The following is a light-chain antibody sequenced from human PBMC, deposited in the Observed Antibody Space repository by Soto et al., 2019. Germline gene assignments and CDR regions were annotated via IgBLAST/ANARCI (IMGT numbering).Light chain of an antibody. V-gene: IGKV3-11*01. CDR2: DAS. Sequence: EIVLTQSPATLSLSPGERATLSCRASQSVSNYLAWYQQKPGQAPRLLIYDASNMATGIPARFSGSGYGTDLTLTSRSVAPEDSAVYYWQQRSNGYTFGQGTKLEIK. CDR1: QSVSNY. CDR3: QQRSNGYT. J-gene: IGKJ2*01.